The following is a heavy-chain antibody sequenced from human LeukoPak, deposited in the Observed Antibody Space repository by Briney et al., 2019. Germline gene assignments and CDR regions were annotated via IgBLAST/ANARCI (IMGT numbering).Heavy chain of an antibody. CDR2: ISYDGSNK. V-gene: IGHV3-30*18. Sequence: PGRSLRLSCAASGFTFSSYGMHWVRQAPGKGLEWVAVISYDGSNKYYADSVEGRFTISGDNSKNTLYLQMNSLRAEDTAVYYCAKDLFGGFDYWGQGTLVTVSS. D-gene: IGHD2-21*01. J-gene: IGHJ4*02. CDR3: AKDLFGGFDY. CDR1: GFTFSSYG.